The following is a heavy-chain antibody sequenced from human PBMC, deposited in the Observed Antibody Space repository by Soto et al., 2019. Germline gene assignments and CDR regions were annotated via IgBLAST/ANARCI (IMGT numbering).Heavy chain of an antibody. Sequence: SETLSLTCTVSGGSSRSYDWSWIRQQPGKGLEWIGYIYYSGSTNYNPSLKSRVTISVDTSKNQFSLKLSSVTAADTAVYYCARVFQYSSSWYDYYYYGMDVWGQGTTVTVSS. V-gene: IGHV4-59*01. CDR2: IYYSGST. D-gene: IGHD6-13*01. CDR3: ARVFQYSSSWYDYYYYGMDV. CDR1: GGSSRSYD. J-gene: IGHJ6*02.